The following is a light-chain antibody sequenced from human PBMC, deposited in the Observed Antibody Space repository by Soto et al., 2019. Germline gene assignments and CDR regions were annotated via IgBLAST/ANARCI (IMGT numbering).Light chain of an antibody. V-gene: IGKV3-15*01. CDR2: GAS. CDR1: QSISNN. J-gene: IGKJ1*01. CDR3: QQHDNWPST. Sequence: EIVMTQSPATLSVSPGEGATLFCRASQSISNNLAWYQQQPGQAPRLLIYGASSRATGVPARFSGSGSGTEFTLTISSLQSGDFAVYYCQQHDNWPSTFGQGTKVDI.